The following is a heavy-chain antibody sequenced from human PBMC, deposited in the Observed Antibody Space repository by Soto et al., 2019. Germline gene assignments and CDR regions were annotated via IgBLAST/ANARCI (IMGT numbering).Heavy chain of an antibody. J-gene: IGHJ4*02. CDR2: LSSDGFGA. CDR3: ARDLGGPDY. V-gene: IGHV3-74*03. CDR1: DFTLSPYW. Sequence: GGSLRLSCAASDFTLSPYWMHWVRQVPGRGLEWVARLSSDGFGAAYADSVKGRFFISRDIARNTLSLQMNSLRADDTAVYYCARDLGGPDYWGRGTSVTVSS. D-gene: IGHD3-16*01.